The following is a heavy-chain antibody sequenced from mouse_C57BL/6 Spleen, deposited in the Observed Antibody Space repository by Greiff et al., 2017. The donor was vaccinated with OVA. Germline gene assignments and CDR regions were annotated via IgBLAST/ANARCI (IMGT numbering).Heavy chain of an antibody. J-gene: IGHJ2*01. D-gene: IGHD4-1*01. V-gene: IGHV5-9*01. CDR3: ARREVGRRYFDY. CDR1: GFTFSSYT. Sequence: EVQLVESGGGLVKPGGSLKLSCAASGFTFSSYTMSWVRQTPEKRLEWVATISGGGGNTYYPDSVKGRFTISRDNAKNTLYLQMSSLRSEDTALYYCARREVGRRYFDYWGQGTTLTVSS. CDR2: ISGGGGNT.